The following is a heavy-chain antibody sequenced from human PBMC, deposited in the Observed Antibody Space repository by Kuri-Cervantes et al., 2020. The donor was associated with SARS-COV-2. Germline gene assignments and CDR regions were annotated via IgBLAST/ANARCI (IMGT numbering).Heavy chain of an antibody. CDR1: GYSFTSYW. D-gene: IGHD1-26*01. V-gene: IGHV5-51*01. Sequence: GESLKISCKGSGYSFTSYWIGWVRQMPGKGLGWMGIIYPGDSDTRYSPSFQGQVTISADKSISTAYLQWSSLKASDTAMYYCATSGKEEWELLGFDYWGQGTLVTVSS. J-gene: IGHJ4*02. CDR3: ATSGKEEWELLGFDY. CDR2: IYPGDSDT.